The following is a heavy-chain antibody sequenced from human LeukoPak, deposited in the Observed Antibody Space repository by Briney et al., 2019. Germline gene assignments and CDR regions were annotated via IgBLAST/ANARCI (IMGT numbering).Heavy chain of an antibody. V-gene: IGHV3-30-3*01. J-gene: IGHJ6*02. Sequence: GGSLRLSCAASGFTFSSYAMRWVRQAPGKGLEWVAVISCDGSNKYYADSVKGRFTISRDNSKNTLYLQMNSLRAEDTAVYYCARDRARYCSGGSCHTFYYYGMDVWGQGTTVTVSS. CDR3: ARDRARYCSGGSCHTFYYYGMDV. D-gene: IGHD2-15*01. CDR2: ISCDGSNK. CDR1: GFTFSSYA.